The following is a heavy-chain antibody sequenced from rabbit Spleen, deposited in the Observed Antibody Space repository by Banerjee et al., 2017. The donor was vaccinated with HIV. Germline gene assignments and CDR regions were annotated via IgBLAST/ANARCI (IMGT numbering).Heavy chain of an antibody. CDR3: ARDLVAVIGWNFSL. Sequence: QLNESGGGLVPPGGSLKLSCKASGLEDSGDGVSWFRQAPGKGLEWNGYIDPIFGAIYYANWVNGRFTISSHNAQNTVDLQLNSLTAADTATYFCARDLVAVIGWNFSLWGPGTLVTVS. D-gene: IGHD1-1*01. J-gene: IGHJ4*01. CDR1: GLEDSGDG. V-gene: IGHV1S7*01. CDR2: IDPIFGAI.